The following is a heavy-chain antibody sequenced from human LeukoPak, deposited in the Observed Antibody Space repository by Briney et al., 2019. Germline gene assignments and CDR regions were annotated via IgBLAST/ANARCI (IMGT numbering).Heavy chain of an antibody. CDR2: IKQDGSEK. D-gene: IGHD1-26*01. V-gene: IGHV3-7*01. CDR3: AKDASGSYFWYYYYYMDV. CDR1: GFTFSSYW. Sequence: GGSLRLSCAASGFTFSSYWMSWVRQAPGKGLEWVANIKQDGSEKYYADSVKGRFTISRDNSKNTLYLQMNSLRAEDTAVYYCAKDASGSYFWYYYYYMDVWGEGTTVTISS. J-gene: IGHJ6*03.